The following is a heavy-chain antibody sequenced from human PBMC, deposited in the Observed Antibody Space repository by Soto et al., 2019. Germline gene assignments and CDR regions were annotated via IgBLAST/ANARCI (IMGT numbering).Heavy chain of an antibody. CDR3: ARSPCSSTSCYYYYGMDV. CDR2: IIPFFGTA. V-gene: IGHV1-69*06. J-gene: IGHJ6*02. CDR1: GGTFSSYA. D-gene: IGHD2-2*01. Sequence: QVQLVQSGAEVKKPGSSVKVSCKASGGTFSSYAISWVRQAPGQGLEWMGGIIPFFGTANYAQKFQGRVTITADKSTSTACMELRSLRSEDTAVYYCARSPCSSTSCYYYYGMDVWGQGTTVTVSS.